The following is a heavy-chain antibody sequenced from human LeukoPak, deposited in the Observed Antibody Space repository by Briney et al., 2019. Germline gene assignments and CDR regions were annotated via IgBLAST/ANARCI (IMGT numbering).Heavy chain of an antibody. CDR2: IYSSGST. V-gene: IGHV4-39*01. J-gene: IGHJ4*02. D-gene: IGHD3-9*01. CDR3: ARVIRPTGYYSNPKSGSFDF. CDR1: GGSISSSHHY. Sequence: PSETLSLTCAVSGGSISSSHHYWAWIRQPPGTGLEWIRSIYSSGSTYYNPSLRTRVTISVDTSKNQFSLKLSSVTAADTAVYYCARVIRPTGYYSNPKSGSFDFWGQGTLVTVSS.